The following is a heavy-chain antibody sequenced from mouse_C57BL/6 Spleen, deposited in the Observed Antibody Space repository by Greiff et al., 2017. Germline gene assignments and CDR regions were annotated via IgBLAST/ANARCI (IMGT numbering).Heavy chain of an antibody. CDR3: ARGDGNYGFDY. D-gene: IGHD2-1*01. J-gene: IGHJ2*01. CDR2: INPSSGYT. CDR1: GYSFTSYW. V-gene: IGHV1-7*01. Sequence: VQLQQSGAELAKPGASVKLSCKASGYSFTSYWMNWVKQRPGKGLEWIGEINPSSGYTKYNQKFKDKATLTADKSSSTAYMQLSSLTYEDSAVYYGARGDGNYGFDYWGQGTTLTVSS.